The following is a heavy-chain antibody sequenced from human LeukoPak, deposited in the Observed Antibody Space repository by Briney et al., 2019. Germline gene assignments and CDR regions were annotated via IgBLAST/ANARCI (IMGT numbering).Heavy chain of an antibody. Sequence: GGSLRLSCAASEFTFSSYSLNWVRQAPGKGLEWVSSISTSSSYIYYADSVKGRFTISRDDSRNTLYLQMNSLRGDDTAVYYCAKDVGKWESLHFFDYWGQGTLVTVSS. CDR3: AKDVGKWESLHFFDY. V-gene: IGHV3-21*04. J-gene: IGHJ4*02. D-gene: IGHD1-26*01. CDR1: EFTFSSYS. CDR2: ISTSSSYI.